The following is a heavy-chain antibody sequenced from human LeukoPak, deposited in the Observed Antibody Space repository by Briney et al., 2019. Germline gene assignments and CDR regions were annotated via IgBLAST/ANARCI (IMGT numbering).Heavy chain of an antibody. Sequence: GGSLRLSCAASGFTFSNYAMSWVRPAPGKGLGLGSGICGHGTSIYSADSVKGRFNISRDNSNSTLYLVMYSLRAGDAAVYYCAEEDGKYGSRTYYYFDWSRQGSLVTVSS. D-gene: IGHD3-10*01. J-gene: IGHJ4*01. CDR2: ICGHGTSI. CDR3: AEEDGKYGSRTYYYFDW. CDR1: GFTFSNYA. V-gene: IGHV3-23*01.